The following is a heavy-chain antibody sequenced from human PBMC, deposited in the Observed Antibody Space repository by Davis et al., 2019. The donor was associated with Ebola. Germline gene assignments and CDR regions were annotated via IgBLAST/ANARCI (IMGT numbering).Heavy chain of an antibody. D-gene: IGHD6-13*01. CDR2: IYYSGST. J-gene: IGHJ4*02. Sequence: MPSETLSLTCTVSGGSISSYYWSWIRQPPGKGLEWIGYIYYSGSTYYNPSLKSRVTISVDTSKNQFSLKLSSVTAADTAVYYCARLAAADEGLDYWGQGTLVTVSS. CDR3: ARLAAADEGLDY. CDR1: GGSISSYY. V-gene: IGHV4-59*12.